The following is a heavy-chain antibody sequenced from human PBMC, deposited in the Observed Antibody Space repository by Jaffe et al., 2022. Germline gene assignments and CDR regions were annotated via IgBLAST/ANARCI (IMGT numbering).Heavy chain of an antibody. Sequence: EVQLVESGGDLVQLGGSLRLSCGASGFAFSGYEMNWVRQAPGKGLEWISFIDNTGKTTSYADSVMGRFTISRDNAKNSLFLEMNSLRAEDTAIYFCARDSITSSFYFDLWGQGTLVTVSS. CDR3: ARDSITSSFYFDL. D-gene: IGHD5-12*01. CDR1: GFAFSGYE. CDR2: IDNTGKTT. V-gene: IGHV3-48*03. J-gene: IGHJ4*02.